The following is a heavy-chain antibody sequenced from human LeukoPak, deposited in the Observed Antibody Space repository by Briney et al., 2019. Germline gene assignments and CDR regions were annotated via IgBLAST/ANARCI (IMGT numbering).Heavy chain of an antibody. V-gene: IGHV4-39*01. CDR1: GGSISSSSYY. CDR2: IYYSGST. Sequence: SETLSLTCTVSGGSISSSSYYWGWIRQPPGKGLEWIGSIYYSGSTYYNPSLKSRVTISVDTSKNQFSLKLSSVTAADTAVYYCARAPYSSSWFYYYYMDVWGKGTTVTVSS. CDR3: ARAPYSSSWFYYYYMDV. D-gene: IGHD6-13*01. J-gene: IGHJ6*03.